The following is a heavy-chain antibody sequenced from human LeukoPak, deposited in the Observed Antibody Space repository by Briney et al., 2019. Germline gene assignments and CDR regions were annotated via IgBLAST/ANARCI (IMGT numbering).Heavy chain of an antibody. Sequence: PGGSLRLSCTASGFTFSSYWMSWVRQAPGKGLEGGADXKQDGSEKHYVDSVKGGFTISRDNAKNSLYLQMNSLRAEDTAVYYCASYIAAAGTWSRWFDPWGQGTLVTVSS. CDR3: ASYIAAAGTWSRWFDP. J-gene: IGHJ5*02. V-gene: IGHV3-7*01. CDR2: XKQDGSEK. CDR1: GFTFSSYW. D-gene: IGHD6-13*01.